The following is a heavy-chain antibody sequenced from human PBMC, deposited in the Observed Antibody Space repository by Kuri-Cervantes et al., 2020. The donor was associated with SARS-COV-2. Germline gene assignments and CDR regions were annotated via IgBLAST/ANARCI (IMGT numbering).Heavy chain of an antibody. J-gene: IGHJ1*01. CDR2: MNPNSGNT. Sequence: ASVKVSCKASGYTFTSYDINWVRQATGQGLEWMGWMNPNSGNTGYAQKFQGRVTITRNTSISTAYMELSSLRSEDTAVYYCAKDVAAGTRAPPEYFQHWGQGTLVTVSS. CDR3: AKDVAAGTRAPPEYFQH. D-gene: IGHD6-13*01. CDR1: GYTFTSYD. V-gene: IGHV1-8*03.